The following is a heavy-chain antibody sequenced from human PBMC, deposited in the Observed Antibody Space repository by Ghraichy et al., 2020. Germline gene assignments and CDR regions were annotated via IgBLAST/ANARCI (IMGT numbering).Heavy chain of an antibody. V-gene: IGHV2-5*02. J-gene: IGHJ4*02. Sequence: SGPTLVKPTQTLTLTCTFSGFSLSTSGVGVGWIRQPPGKALEWLALIYWDDDKRYSPSLKSRLTITKDTSKNQVVLTMTNMDPVDTATYYCAHTSSLEWADYYFDYWGQGTLVTVSS. CDR2: IYWDDDK. CDR3: AHTSSLEWADYYFDY. CDR1: GFSLSTSGVG. D-gene: IGHD3-3*01.